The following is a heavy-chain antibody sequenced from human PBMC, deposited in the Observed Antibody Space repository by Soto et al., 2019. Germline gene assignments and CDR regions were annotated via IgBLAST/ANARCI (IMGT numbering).Heavy chain of an antibody. CDR2: TYYRSKWYN. CDR3: ARVPIAAAGTSYYYVDV. J-gene: IGHJ6*03. V-gene: IGHV6-1*01. Sequence: KQSQTLSLTCAISGDSVSSNSAAWNWIRQSPSRGLESLGRTYYRSKWYNDYAVSVKSPITLNTDTTKNQFSLQLNSVTPEDTAVYYCARVPIAAAGTSYYYVDVWGKGTTVTVSS. D-gene: IGHD6-13*01. CDR1: GDSVSSNSAA.